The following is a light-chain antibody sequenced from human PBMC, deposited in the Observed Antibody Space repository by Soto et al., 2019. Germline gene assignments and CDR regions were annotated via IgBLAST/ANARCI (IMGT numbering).Light chain of an antibody. J-gene: IGLJ3*02. CDR1: SSDVGAYNY. V-gene: IGLV2-11*01. CDR2: DVS. CDR3: CSYAGSYTVL. Sequence: QSALTRPRSVSGSPGQSVTISCTGTSSDVGAYNYVSWYQQHPGKVPKLMIYDVSRRPSGVPDRFSGSKSGNTASLAISGLQADDEADYYCCSYAGSYTVLFGGGTKLTVL.